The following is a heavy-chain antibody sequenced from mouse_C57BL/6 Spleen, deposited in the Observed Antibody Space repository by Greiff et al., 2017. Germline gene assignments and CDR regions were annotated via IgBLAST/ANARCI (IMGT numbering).Heavy chain of an antibody. Sequence: EVMLVESGGGLVKPGGSLKLSCAASGFTFSDYGMHWVRQAPEKGLEWVAYISSGSSTIYYADTVKGRFTISRDNAKNTLFLQMTSLRSEDTAMYYCARTYDGSSPYWYFDVWGTGTTVTVSS. CDR2: ISSGSSTI. CDR3: ARTYDGSSPYWYFDV. J-gene: IGHJ1*03. D-gene: IGHD1-1*01. CDR1: GFTFSDYG. V-gene: IGHV5-17*01.